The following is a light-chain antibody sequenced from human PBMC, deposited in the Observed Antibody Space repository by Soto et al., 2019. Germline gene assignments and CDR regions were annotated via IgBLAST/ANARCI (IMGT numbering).Light chain of an antibody. CDR1: SSDVGSYNL. CDR2: EGS. V-gene: IGLV2-23*01. CDR3: CSYAGSSTHVV. Sequence: QSALTKPASVSGSPGQSITISCTGTSSDVGSYNLVSWYQQHPGKAPKLMIYEGSKRPSGVSNRFSGSESGNTASLTISGLQAEDEADYYCCSYAGSSTHVVFGGGTKLTVL. J-gene: IGLJ2*01.